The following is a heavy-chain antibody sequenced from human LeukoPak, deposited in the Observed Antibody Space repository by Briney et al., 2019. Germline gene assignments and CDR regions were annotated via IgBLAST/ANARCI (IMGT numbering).Heavy chain of an antibody. J-gene: IGHJ4*02. Sequence: GGSLRLSCAASGFTFSSYAMHWVRQAPGRGLEWVAVISYDGSNKYYADSVKGRFTISRDNSKNTLYLQMNSLRAEDTAVYYCAKDVMVATTSDPPDYWGQGTLVTVSS. CDR2: ISYDGSNK. CDR3: AKDVMVATTSDPPDY. D-gene: IGHD2-21*01. V-gene: IGHV3-30*04. CDR1: GFTFSSYA.